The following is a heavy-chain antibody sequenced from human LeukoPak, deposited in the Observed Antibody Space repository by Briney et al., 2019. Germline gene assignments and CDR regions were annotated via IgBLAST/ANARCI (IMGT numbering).Heavy chain of an antibody. J-gene: IGHJ4*02. CDR2: INHSGST. CDR1: GGSFSGHY. V-gene: IGHV4-34*01. D-gene: IGHD3-22*01. CDR3: ARMPAYYYDSSGRIWDY. Sequence: SETLSLTCAVYGGSFSGHYWSWIRQPPGKGLEWIGEINHSGSTNYNPSLKSRVTISVDTSKNQFSLKLSSVTAADTAVYYCARMPAYYYDSSGRIWDYWGQGTLVTVSS.